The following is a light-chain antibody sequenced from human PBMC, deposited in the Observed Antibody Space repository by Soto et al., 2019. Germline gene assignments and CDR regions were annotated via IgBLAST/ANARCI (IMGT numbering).Light chain of an antibody. CDR1: QSVSSSY. V-gene: IGKV3-20*01. CDR3: KQYGSSPPIT. J-gene: IGKJ5*01. Sequence: EIVLTQPPGTLSLSPGERATLSCRASQSVSSSYLTWYQQKPGHAPRLLIYGASSRATGIPDRFSGSGSGTDFTLTISRLEPEDFAVSYCKQYGSSPPITFGQGTRLEIK. CDR2: GAS.